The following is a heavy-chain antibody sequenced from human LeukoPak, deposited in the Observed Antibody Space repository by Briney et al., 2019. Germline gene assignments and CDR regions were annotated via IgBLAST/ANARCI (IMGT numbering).Heavy chain of an antibody. Sequence: QSGGSLRLSCEASGFTFRTYAMSWVRQAPGEGLEWVSTIGGSGDNTYSADSVKGRFTISRDNSKNTVFLQMNSLRAEDTAVHYCARERYDSSGHWHFDLWGRGTLVTVSS. D-gene: IGHD3-22*01. V-gene: IGHV3-23*01. CDR3: ARERYDSSGHWHFDL. J-gene: IGHJ2*01. CDR2: IGGSGDNT. CDR1: GFTFRTYA.